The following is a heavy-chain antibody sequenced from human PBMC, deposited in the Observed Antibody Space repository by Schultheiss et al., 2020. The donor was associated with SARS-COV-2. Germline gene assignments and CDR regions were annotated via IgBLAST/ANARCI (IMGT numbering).Heavy chain of an antibody. Sequence: GGSLRLSCAASGFTFSSYSMNWVRQAPGKGLEWVSSISSSSSYIYYADSVKGRFTISRDNAKNSLYLQMNSLRAEDTAVYYCAKGGRRRFLESNWFDPWGQGTLVTVSS. CDR3: AKGGRRRFLESNWFDP. CDR1: GFTFSSYS. D-gene: IGHD3-3*01. V-gene: IGHV3-21*01. J-gene: IGHJ5*02. CDR2: ISSSSSYI.